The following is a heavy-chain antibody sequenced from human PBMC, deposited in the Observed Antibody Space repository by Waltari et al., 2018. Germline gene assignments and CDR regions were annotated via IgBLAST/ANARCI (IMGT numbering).Heavy chain of an antibody. Sequence: QVQLQESGPGLVKPSETLSLTCTVSGGSISSYYWSWIRQPPGKGLEWIGYIYYSGSTNYNPSLKSRVTISVDTSKNQFSLKLSSVTAADTAVYYCARYSAFGLLGAFDIWGQGTMVTVSS. CDR2: IYYSGST. J-gene: IGHJ3*02. CDR3: ARYSAFGLLGAFDI. CDR1: GGSISSYY. D-gene: IGHD3-16*01. V-gene: IGHV4-59*01.